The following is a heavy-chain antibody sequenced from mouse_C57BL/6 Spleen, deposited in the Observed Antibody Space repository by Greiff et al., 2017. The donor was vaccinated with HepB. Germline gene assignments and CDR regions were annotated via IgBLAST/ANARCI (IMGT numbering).Heavy chain of an antibody. CDR2: INYDGSST. D-gene: IGHD1-1*02. CDR1: GFTFSDYY. J-gene: IGHJ2*01. Sequence: EVQLVESEGGLVQPGSSMKLSCTASGFTFSDYYMAWVRQVPEKGLEWVANINYDGSSTYYLDSLKSRFIISRDNAKNILYLQMSSLKSEDTATYYCARKAYGSYYFDYWGQGTTLTVSS. CDR3: ARKAYGSYYFDY. V-gene: IGHV5-16*01.